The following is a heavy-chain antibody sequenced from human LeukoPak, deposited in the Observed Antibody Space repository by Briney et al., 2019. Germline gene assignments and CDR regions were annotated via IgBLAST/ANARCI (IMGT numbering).Heavy chain of an antibody. J-gene: IGHJ4*02. CDR2: LYGGGDS. V-gene: IGHV3-53*01. CDR1: GFTVSSNY. CDR3: ARGVYTSGWIDN. D-gene: IGHD6-19*01. Sequence: GGSLSLSCAASGFTVSSNYMSWVRQAPGKGLEWLSVLYGGGDSYYAESVKGRFTISRDNSKNTLYLQLSSLRAEDTAMYYCARGVYTSGWIDNWGQGTLVTVSS.